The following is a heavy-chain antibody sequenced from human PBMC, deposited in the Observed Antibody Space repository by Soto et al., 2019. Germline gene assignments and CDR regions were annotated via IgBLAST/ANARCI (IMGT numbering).Heavy chain of an antibody. Sequence: QVQLVQSGAEVKKPGASVKVSCKASGYTFTNFAMSWVRQAPGPGPEWMGWIKTFNGTTRYAPKLQGRETMTRETATSTAYMELRSLRTDETAVYYCARDSSKFKGYFRDYWGKGTLVDVFS. V-gene: IGHV1-18*01. J-gene: IGHJ4*02. CDR1: GYTFTNFA. D-gene: IGHD1-1*01. CDR2: IKTFNGTT. CDR3: ARDSSKFKGYFRDY.